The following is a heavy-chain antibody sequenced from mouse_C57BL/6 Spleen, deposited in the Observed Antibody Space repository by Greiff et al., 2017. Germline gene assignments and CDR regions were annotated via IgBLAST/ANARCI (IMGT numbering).Heavy chain of an antibody. CDR1: GYTFTSYW. CDR2: IYPGSGST. D-gene: IGHD2-5*01. V-gene: IGHV1-55*01. CDR3: ARKGYSNYLFAY. Sequence: QVQLQQSGAELVKPGASVKMSCKASGYTFTSYWITWVKQRPGQGLEWIGDIYPGSGSTNYNEKFKSKATLTVDTSSSTAYMQLSSLTSEDSAVYYCARKGYSNYLFAYWGQGTLVTVSA. J-gene: IGHJ3*01.